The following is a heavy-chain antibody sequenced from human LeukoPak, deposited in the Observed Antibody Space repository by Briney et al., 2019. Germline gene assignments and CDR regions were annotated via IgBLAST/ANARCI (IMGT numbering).Heavy chain of an antibody. Sequence: GRSLRLSCAASGFTFSSYDMHWVRQAPDKGLECVAVISCDGNNKFHADSVRGRLTISRDNSKSTLYLQMNSLRDEDTAVYYCARADIVAVVAAAALDYWGQGTLVTVSS. CDR1: GFTFSSYD. CDR2: ISCDGNNK. CDR3: ARADIVAVVAAAALDY. V-gene: IGHV3-30*04. D-gene: IGHD2-15*01. J-gene: IGHJ4*02.